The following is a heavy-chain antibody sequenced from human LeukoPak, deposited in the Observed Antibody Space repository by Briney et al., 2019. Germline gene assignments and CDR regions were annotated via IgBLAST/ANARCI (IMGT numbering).Heavy chain of an antibody. V-gene: IGHV3-48*01. J-gene: IGHJ4*02. CDR2: ISSSSSTI. CDR1: GFTFSSYS. Sequence: GGSLRLSCAASGFTFSSYSMNWVRQAPGKGLEWVSYISSSSSTIYYADSVKGRFTISRDNAKNSLYLQMNSLRAEDTAVYYCAKDRTVYAYYFKTGGQGTLVTVSS. D-gene: IGHD3-16*01. CDR3: AKDRTVYAYYFKT.